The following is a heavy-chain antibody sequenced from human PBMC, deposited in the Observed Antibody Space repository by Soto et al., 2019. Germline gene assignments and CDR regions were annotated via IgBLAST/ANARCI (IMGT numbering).Heavy chain of an antibody. CDR1: GGSISSSSYY. D-gene: IGHD3-3*01. J-gene: IGHJ5*02. Sequence: NPSETLSLTCTVSGGSISSSSYYWGWIRQPPGKGLEWIGSIYYSGSTYYNPSLKSRVTISVDTSKNQFSLKLSSVTAADTAVYYCARHMTTIFGVVISDIGWFDPWGQGTLVTVSS. CDR3: ARHMTTIFGVVISDIGWFDP. CDR2: IYYSGST. V-gene: IGHV4-39*01.